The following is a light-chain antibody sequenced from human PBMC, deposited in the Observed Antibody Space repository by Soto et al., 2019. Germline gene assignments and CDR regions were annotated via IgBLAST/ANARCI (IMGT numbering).Light chain of an antibody. V-gene: IGKV3-20*01. J-gene: IGKJ1*01. CDR1: QSLSSNY. CDR3: HQCDSSTWT. CDR2: GAS. Sequence: EIVLTQSPGTLSLSRGERATLSYRDSQSLSSNYLAWYQQKHGQAPRVXIYGASSRETGIPDRFSGSGSGTECTRTISRLEPEDFAVFYCHQCDSSTWTFGQGTQVDIK.